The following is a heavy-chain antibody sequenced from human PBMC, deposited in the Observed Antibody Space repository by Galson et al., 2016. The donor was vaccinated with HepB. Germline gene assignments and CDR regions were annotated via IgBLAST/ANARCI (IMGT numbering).Heavy chain of an antibody. D-gene: IGHD2-15*01. CDR2: IWYDGSNK. J-gene: IGHJ4*02. CDR3: ATEAPILAPTLGY. V-gene: IGHV3-33*01. Sequence: SLRLSCAASGFTFSSYGMHWVRQAPGKGLEWVAVIWYDGSNKYYADSVKGRFTISRDNSKNTLYLQMNSLRAEDTAVYYCATEAPILAPTLGYWGQGTLVDVSS. CDR1: GFTFSSYG.